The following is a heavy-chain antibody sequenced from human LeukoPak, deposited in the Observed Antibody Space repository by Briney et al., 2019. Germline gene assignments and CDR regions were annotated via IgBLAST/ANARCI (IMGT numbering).Heavy chain of an antibody. Sequence: KTSETLSLTCGVSGVSFSGYYWSWIRQAPGKGPEWIGEISHTGRTAYNPSLKSRVTISLDTSKNQFSLKLTFVSAADTAVYYCTRTSPRIPLDFWGQGTLVTVSS. CDR3: TRTSPRIPLDF. J-gene: IGHJ4*02. V-gene: IGHV4-34*01. CDR1: GVSFSGYY. D-gene: IGHD2-15*01. CDR2: ISHTGRT.